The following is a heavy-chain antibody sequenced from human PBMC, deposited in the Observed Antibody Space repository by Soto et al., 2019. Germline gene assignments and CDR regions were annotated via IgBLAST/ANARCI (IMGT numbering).Heavy chain of an antibody. V-gene: IGHV4-31*03. CDR1: GGSTSSGGYY. J-gene: IGHJ4*02. Sequence: KTSETLSLTCTVSGGSTSSGGYYWSWIRQHPGKGLEWIGYIYYSGSTYYNPSLKSRVTISVDTSKNQFSLKLSSVTAADTDVYYCARYDSSGYYYFDYWGQGTLVTVSS. D-gene: IGHD3-22*01. CDR3: ARYDSSGYYYFDY. CDR2: IYYSGST.